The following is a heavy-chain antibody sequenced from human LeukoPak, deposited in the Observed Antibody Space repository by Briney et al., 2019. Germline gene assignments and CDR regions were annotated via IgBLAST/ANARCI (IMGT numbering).Heavy chain of an antibody. Sequence: SETLSLTCTVSGGSISSSSYYWGWIRQPPGKGLEWIGSIYYSGSTYYNPSLKSRVTISVDTSKNQFSLKLSSVTAADTAVYYCARDGVELTNGDSTAGLDY. D-gene: IGHD4-17*01. CDR3: ARDGVELTNGDSTAGLDY. CDR1: GGSISSSSYY. CDR2: IYYSGST. V-gene: IGHV4-39*07. J-gene: IGHJ4*01.